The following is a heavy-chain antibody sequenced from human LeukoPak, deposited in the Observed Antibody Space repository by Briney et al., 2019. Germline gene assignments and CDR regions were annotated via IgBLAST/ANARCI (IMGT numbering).Heavy chain of an antibody. Sequence: SETLSLTCAVYGGSFSGYYWSWIRQPPGKGLEWIGEINHSGSTNYNPSLKSRVTISVDTSKNQFSLKLSSVTAADTAVYYCARGRFGNYYYYYYGMDVWGQVTTVTVSS. V-gene: IGHV4-34*01. CDR1: GGSFSGYY. CDR2: INHSGST. CDR3: ARGRFGNYYYYYYGMDV. J-gene: IGHJ6*02. D-gene: IGHD3-10*01.